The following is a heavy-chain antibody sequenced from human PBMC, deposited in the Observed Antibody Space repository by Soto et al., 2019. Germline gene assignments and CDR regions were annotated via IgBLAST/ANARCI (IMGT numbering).Heavy chain of an antibody. Sequence: EVQVLESGGGLVQPGGSLRLSCAASEFTFSSYAMSWVRQAPGKRLEWVSGISGTGGGTYYADSVKGRFTISRDNSKNTVYLQMNSLRAEDTAVYYCAKPHRDGYSTAFFYHWGQGTLVTVSS. D-gene: IGHD4-4*01. V-gene: IGHV3-23*01. CDR1: EFTFSSYA. CDR3: AKPHRDGYSTAFFYH. J-gene: IGHJ4*02. CDR2: ISGTGGGT.